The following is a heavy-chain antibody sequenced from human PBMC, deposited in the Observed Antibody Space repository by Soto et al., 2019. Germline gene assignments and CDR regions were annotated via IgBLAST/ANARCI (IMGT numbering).Heavy chain of an antibody. CDR2: INHSGST. CDR3: ARKQQLGGPSDY. D-gene: IGHD6-13*01. CDR1: GGSFSGYY. J-gene: IGHJ4*02. V-gene: IGHV4-34*01. Sequence: SETLSLTCAVYGGSFSGYYWSWIRQPPGKGLEWIGEINHSGSTKYNPSLKSRVTISVDTSKNQFSLKLSSGTAADTAVYYGARKQQLGGPSDYWGKGTLVTVSS.